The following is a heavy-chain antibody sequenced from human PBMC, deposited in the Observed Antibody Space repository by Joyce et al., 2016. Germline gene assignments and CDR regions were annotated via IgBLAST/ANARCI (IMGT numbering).Heavy chain of an antibody. V-gene: IGHV4-4*02. J-gene: IGHJ3*02. Sequence: QVQLQESGPGLVKPSGTLSLTCAVSGGSISSSNWWSWVRQPPGKGLEWIAEIYHSWSTNCHPSLKSRVSISVDKSKNQFSLKLSSVTAPDTAMYYCARISWHQGELATSAFDIWGQGTMVTVSS. CDR2: IYHSWST. CDR3: ARISWHQGELATSAFDI. CDR1: GGSISSSNW. D-gene: IGHD5-12*01.